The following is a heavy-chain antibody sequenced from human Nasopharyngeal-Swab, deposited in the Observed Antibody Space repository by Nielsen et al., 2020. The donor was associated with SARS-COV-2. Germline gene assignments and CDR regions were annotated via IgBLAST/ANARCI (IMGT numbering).Heavy chain of an antibody. CDR3: ARDLIIGATTTQIFDY. J-gene: IGHJ4*02. V-gene: IGHV3-74*01. D-gene: IGHD1-26*01. Sequence: VRQAPGKGLVWVSRINSDGSSTSYADSVKGRFTISRDNSKNTLYLQMNSLRAEDAAVYYCARDLIIGATTTQIFDYWGQGTLVTVSS. CDR2: INSDGSST.